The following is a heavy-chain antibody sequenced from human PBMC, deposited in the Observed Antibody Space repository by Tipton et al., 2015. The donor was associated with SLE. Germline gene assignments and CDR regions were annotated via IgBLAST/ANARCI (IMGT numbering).Heavy chain of an antibody. CDR2: INHSGIT. CDR1: GGSLDTYF. D-gene: IGHD6-6*01. V-gene: IGHV4-34*01. Sequence: TLSLTCAVSGGSLDTYFWTWIRQPPGKGLEWIAEINHSGITNENPSLTSRLSISIDTSNNQFYLNLISVTAADTAVYYCARLGARHYFYYLDVWGKGTTVTASS. CDR3: ARLGARHYFYYLDV. J-gene: IGHJ6*03.